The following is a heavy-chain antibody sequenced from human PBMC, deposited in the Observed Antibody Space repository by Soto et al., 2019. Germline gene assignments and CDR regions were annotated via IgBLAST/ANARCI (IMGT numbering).Heavy chain of an antibody. Sequence: EVQLVESGGGLVEPGESLRLSCAASGFTFNNAWTSWVRQAPGKGLEWVGRIKSRADGETTDYAVPVKGRFTISRDDSKNTLSLQMHSLKIEDTAVYYCTTGTAVAKYYFDFWGQGTLVTVSS. CDR3: TTGTAVAKYYFDF. D-gene: IGHD5-18*01. J-gene: IGHJ4*02. CDR2: IKSRADGETT. CDR1: GFTFNNAW. V-gene: IGHV3-15*01.